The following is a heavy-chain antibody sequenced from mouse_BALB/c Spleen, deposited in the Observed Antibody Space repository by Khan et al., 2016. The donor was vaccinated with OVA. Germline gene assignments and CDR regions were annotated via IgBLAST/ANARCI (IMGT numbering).Heavy chain of an antibody. CDR1: GYTFTDFA. CDR2: ISTYYGHA. V-gene: IGHV1S137*01. D-gene: IGHD2-14*01. CDR3: IRWSCRFRFAY. J-gene: IGHJ3*01. Sequence: QVQLQQSGTELVRPGVSVKISCKGSGYTFTDFAMHWVKQSHARTLEWIGVISTYYGHATYNQKFQDKATMNVDNASRKAYMELARLTTEDSAIYYCIRWSCRFRFAYWGQGTLVTVSA.